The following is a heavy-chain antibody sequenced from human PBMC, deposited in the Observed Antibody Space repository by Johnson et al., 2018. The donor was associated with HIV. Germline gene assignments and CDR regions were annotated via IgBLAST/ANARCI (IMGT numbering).Heavy chain of an antibody. D-gene: IGHD6-13*01. V-gene: IGHV3-66*02. Sequence: EVQVVESGGGLVQPGGSLRLSCVGSSNYKSWVRQAPGKGLEWVSVIYSGGSTYYADSVKGRFTISRDTSKNMLYLQMNSLRPEDTAVYYCTRGLLAGNDAFDIWGQGTMVTVSS. CDR2: IYSGGST. J-gene: IGHJ3*02. CDR3: TRGLLAGNDAFDI. CDR1: SNY.